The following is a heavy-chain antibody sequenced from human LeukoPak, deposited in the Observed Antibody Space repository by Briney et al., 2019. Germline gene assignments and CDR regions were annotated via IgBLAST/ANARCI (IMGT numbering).Heavy chain of an antibody. CDR3: ARVKAGPSYSGSYYFDY. D-gene: IGHD1-26*01. J-gene: IGHJ4*02. CDR1: GYTFTSYG. V-gene: IGHV1-18*01. Sequence: ASVTVSCKASGYTFTSYGISWVRQAPGQGLEWMGWISAYNGNTNYAQKLQGRVTMATDTSTSTAYTELRSLRSDDTAVYYCARVKAGPSYSGSYYFDYWGQGTLVTVSS. CDR2: ISAYNGNT.